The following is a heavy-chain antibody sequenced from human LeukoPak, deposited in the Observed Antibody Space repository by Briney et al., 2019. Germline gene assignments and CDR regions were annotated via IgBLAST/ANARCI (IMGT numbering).Heavy chain of an antibody. V-gene: IGHV3-53*01. Sequence: GGSLRLSCAASGFTVITYDMTRVRQAPGKGLEWVSVLYSDGNTKYADSVQGRFTISRDNSKNTLYPEMNSLSPDDTAVYYCARGVEPLAANTLAYWGQGTLVTVSS. CDR2: LYSDGNT. D-gene: IGHD1-14*01. J-gene: IGHJ4*02. CDR3: ARGVEPLAANTLAY. CDR1: GFTVITYD.